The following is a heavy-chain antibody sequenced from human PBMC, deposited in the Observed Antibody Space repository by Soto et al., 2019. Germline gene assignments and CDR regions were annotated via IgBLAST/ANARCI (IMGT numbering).Heavy chain of an antibody. CDR2: ISGSGGST. J-gene: IGHJ6*03. CDR1: GFTFSSYA. D-gene: IGHD2-2*01. V-gene: IGHV3-23*01. Sequence: GGSLRLSCAASGFTFSSYAMSWVRQAPGKGLEWVSAISGSGGSTYYADSVKGRFTISRDNSKNTLYLQMNSLRAEDTAVYYCAKDREGYCSSTSCYAPYYYYMDVWGKGTTVTVSS. CDR3: AKDREGYCSSTSCYAPYYYYMDV.